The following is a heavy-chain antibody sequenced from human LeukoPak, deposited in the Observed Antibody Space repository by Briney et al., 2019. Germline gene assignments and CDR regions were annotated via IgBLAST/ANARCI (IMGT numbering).Heavy chain of an antibody. J-gene: IGHJ6*03. D-gene: IGHD5-12*01. Sequence: SETLSLTCTVSGGSISSSSYYWGWIRQPPGKGLEWIGSIYYSGSTNYNPSLKSRVTISVDTSKNQFSLMLTSVTAADTAVYYCARVEMLRDPNIVPAYYYYYSMDVWGKGTTVTVSS. V-gene: IGHV4-39*07. CDR3: ARVEMLRDPNIVPAYYYYYSMDV. CDR2: IYYSGST. CDR1: GGSISSSSYY.